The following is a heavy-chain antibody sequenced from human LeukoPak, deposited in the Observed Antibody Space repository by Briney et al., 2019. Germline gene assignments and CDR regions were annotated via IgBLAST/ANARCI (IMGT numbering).Heavy chain of an antibody. D-gene: IGHD3-22*01. CDR1: GYTFTSYY. CDR3: ARDQSGGDSSGYPHY. V-gene: IGHV1-46*01. CDR2: INPSGGST. Sequence: ASVKVSCKASGYTFTSYYMHWVRQAPGQGLEWMGIINPSGGSTSYAQKFQGRVTMTRDTSTSTVYMELSSLRSEDTAVYYCARDQSGGDSSGYPHYWGQGTLVTVSS. J-gene: IGHJ4*02.